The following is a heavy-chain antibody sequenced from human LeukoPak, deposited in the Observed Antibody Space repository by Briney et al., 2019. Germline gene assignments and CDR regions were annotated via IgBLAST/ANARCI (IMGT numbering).Heavy chain of an antibody. CDR1: GFTFSSYW. CDR3: ARKAYGLDV. CDR2: IKQDGSEK. V-gene: IGHV3-7*03. Sequence: GGSLRLSCAPTGFTFSSYWMSWVRQAPGKGLEWVANIKQDGSEKYYVDSVKGRFTISRDNAKNSLYLQMNSLRAEDTAVYYCARKAYGLDVWGKGTTVTVSS. J-gene: IGHJ6*04.